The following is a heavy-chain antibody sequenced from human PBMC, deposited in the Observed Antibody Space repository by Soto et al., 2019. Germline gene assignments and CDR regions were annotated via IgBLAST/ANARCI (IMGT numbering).Heavy chain of an antibody. CDR1: GFTFSSYA. V-gene: IGHV3-30-3*01. Sequence: PGGSLRLSCAASGFTFSSYAMHWVRQAPGKGLEWVAVISYDGSNKYYADSVKGRFTISRDNSKNTLYLQMNSLRAEDTAVYYCARDPGWLLPFDYWGQGTLVTVSS. D-gene: IGHD3-22*01. CDR2: ISYDGSNK. CDR3: ARDPGWLLPFDY. J-gene: IGHJ4*02.